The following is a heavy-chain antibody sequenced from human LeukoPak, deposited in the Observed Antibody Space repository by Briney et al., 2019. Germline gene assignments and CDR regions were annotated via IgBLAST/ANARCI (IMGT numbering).Heavy chain of an antibody. D-gene: IGHD3-10*02. V-gene: IGHV3-21*01. CDR2: ISSTSSSI. CDR3: ARDYVSLHGVFDY. CDR1: GFTFSSYS. Sequence: GGSLRLSCAASGFTFSSYSMNWVRQAPGKGLEWVSCISSTSSSIYDADSVKGRFTISRDNAKNSLYLQMNSLRVEDTDVYYCARDYVSLHGVFDYWGQGTLVTVSS. J-gene: IGHJ4*02.